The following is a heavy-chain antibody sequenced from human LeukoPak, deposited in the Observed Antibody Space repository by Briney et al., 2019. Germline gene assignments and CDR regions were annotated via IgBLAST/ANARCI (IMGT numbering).Heavy chain of an antibody. CDR3: ARRRGNSYGWPVGFDP. J-gene: IGHJ5*02. CDR2: IYYSGST. V-gene: IGHV4-39*07. CDR1: GGSISSSSYY. D-gene: IGHD5-18*01. Sequence: KPSETLSLTCTVSGGSISSSSYYWGWIRQPPGKGLEWIGSIYYSGSTYYNPSLKSRVTISVDTSKNQFSLKLSSVTAADTAVYYCARRRGNSYGWPVGFDPWGQGTLVTVSS.